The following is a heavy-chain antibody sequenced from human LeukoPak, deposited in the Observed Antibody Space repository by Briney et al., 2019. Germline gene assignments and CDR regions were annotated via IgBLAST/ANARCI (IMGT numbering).Heavy chain of an antibody. D-gene: IGHD3-22*01. J-gene: IGHJ5*02. Sequence: GESLRLSCAASGFTFSSYGMHWVRQAPGKGLEWVAFTRYDGSNTYYADSVKGRFTISRDNSKNMLYLEMNSLRAEDTAVYYCAKGLYHYDSSGYPSWGQGTLVTVFS. V-gene: IGHV3-30*02. CDR1: GFTFSSYG. CDR3: AKGLYHYDSSGYPS. CDR2: TRYDGSNT.